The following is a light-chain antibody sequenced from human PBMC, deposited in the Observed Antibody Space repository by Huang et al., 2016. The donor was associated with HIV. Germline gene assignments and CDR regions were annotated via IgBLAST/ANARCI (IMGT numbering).Light chain of an antibody. CDR3: QQYNNWHLT. J-gene: IGKJ4*01. CDR1: QSVSTN. Sequence: IVMTQTPATLPVSPGGRATLSCRASQSVSTNLAWYQQTPGQTPRLIIYGSTTRATGVPARFSGSGSGTDFTLTINSLHSEDFGIYYCQQYNNWHLTFGGGTKV. CDR2: GST. V-gene: IGKV3-15*01.